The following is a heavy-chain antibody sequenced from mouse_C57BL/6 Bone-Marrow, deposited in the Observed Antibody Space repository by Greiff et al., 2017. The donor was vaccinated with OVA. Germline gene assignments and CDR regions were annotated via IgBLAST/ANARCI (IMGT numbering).Heavy chain of an antibody. Sequence: EVQLKQSGPELVKPGASVKISCKASGYSFTDYNMNWVKQSNGKSLEWIGVINPNYGTTSYNQKFKGKATLTVDQSSSTAYMQLNCLTSEDSAVYYCAFYYGDSYRYFDVWGTGTTVTVSS. V-gene: IGHV1-39*01. CDR1: GYSFTDYN. J-gene: IGHJ1*03. CDR3: AFYYGDSYRYFDV. D-gene: IGHD1-1*01. CDR2: INPNYGTT.